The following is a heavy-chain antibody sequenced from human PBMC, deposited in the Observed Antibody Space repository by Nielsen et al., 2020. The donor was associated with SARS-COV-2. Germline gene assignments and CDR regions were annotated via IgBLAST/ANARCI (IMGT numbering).Heavy chain of an antibody. J-gene: IGHJ6*02. D-gene: IGHD3-3*01. CDR2: ISGSGGST. V-gene: IGHV3-23*01. CDR1: GFTFSSYA. CDR3: AKVPYDFWSGYPVYYYYGMDV. Sequence: GESLKISCAASGFTFSSYAMSWVRQAPGKGLEWVSAISGSGGSTYYADSVKGRFTISRDNSKNTLYLQMNSLRAEDTAVYYCAKVPYDFWSGYPVYYYYGMDVWGQGTTVTVSS.